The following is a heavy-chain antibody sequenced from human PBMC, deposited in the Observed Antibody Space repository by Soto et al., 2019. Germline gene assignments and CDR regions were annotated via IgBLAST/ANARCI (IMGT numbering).Heavy chain of an antibody. CDR2: IYYNGTT. D-gene: IGHD4-17*01. CDR1: GGSIRSFY. CDR3: ARGVDYGDYPYFAY. V-gene: IGHV4-59*01. J-gene: IGHJ4*02. Sequence: VQVQESGPGLVKPSETLSLTCTVSGGSIRSFYWNWIRQPPRKGLEWIGFIYYNGTTNYNPSLKSRVTISEDTSKNQFSLKLSSVTAADTAVYYCARGVDYGDYPYFAYWGQGTLVTVSS.